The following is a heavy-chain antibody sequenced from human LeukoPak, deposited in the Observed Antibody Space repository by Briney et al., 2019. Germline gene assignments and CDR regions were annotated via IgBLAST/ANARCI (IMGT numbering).Heavy chain of an antibody. CDR2: IIPILGIA. CDR3: ATGDYPRYYFDY. Sequence: GASVKVSCKASGGTFSSYAISWVRQAPGQGLEWMGRIIPILGIANYAQKFQGRVTITADKSTSTAYMELSSLRSEDTAVYYCATGDYPRYYFDYWGQGTLVTVSS. V-gene: IGHV1-69*04. D-gene: IGHD4-17*01. J-gene: IGHJ4*02. CDR1: GGTFSSYA.